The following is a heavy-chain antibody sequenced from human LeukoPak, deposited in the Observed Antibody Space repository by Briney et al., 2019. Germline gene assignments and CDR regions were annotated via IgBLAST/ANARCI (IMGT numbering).Heavy chain of an antibody. V-gene: IGHV3-7*01. J-gene: IGHJ4*02. CDR1: GFTFSSYW. CDR3: ARAFSTTAFDY. CDR2: IKQDGSEK. D-gene: IGHD4-17*01. Sequence: PGGSLRLSCAASGFTFSSYWMSWVRQAPGKGLEWVANIKQDGSEKYYVDSVKGRFTISRDNSKNTLYLQMNSLRAEDTAVYYCARAFSTTAFDYWGQGTLVTVSS.